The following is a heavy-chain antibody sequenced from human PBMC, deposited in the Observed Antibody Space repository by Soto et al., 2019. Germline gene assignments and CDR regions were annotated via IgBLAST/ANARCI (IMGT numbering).Heavy chain of an antibody. CDR3: AKEEDGSGYDPFFDY. J-gene: IGHJ4*02. D-gene: IGHD5-12*01. V-gene: IGHV3-23*01. CDR2: ISGTGGGT. Sequence: EVQLLESGGGLVQPGGSLRLSCAASGFTFSSYAMNWVRQAPGKGLEWLSSISGTGGGTYYPDSVKGRFTISRDNYENTVYLQMTSLRVEDTAVYYCAKEEDGSGYDPFFDYWGRGILVSVSA. CDR1: GFTFSSYA.